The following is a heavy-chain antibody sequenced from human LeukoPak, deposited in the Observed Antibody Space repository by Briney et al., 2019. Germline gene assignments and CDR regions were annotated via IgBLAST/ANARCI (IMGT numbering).Heavy chain of an antibody. D-gene: IGHD1-14*01. CDR2: IYYSEST. J-gene: IGHJ4*02. CDR3: ARRGNYNPGYLDY. Sequence: SETLSLTCTVSGGSISTSSYYWGWIRQPPGKGLEWIGSIYYSESTYYNPSLKSRVTISVDTSKDQFSLKLSSVTAADTAIYYCARRGNYNPGYLDYWGQGTLVTVSS. V-gene: IGHV4-39*01. CDR1: GGSISTSSYY.